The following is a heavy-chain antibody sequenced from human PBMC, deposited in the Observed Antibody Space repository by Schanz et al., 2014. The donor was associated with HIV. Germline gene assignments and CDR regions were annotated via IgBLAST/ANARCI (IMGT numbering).Heavy chain of an antibody. CDR2: ISYDGTKK. D-gene: IGHD3-22*01. Sequence: QVQLVESGGGVVQPGRSLRLSCAASGLTFNSFGIHWVRQAPGKGLEWVAVISYDGTKKHYADSVKGRFTISRDKSKNTLYLQVKRLRTEDTAVYYCAKDRNYYDSKYRGKGNYYYYYGMDVWGQGTTVTVSS. J-gene: IGHJ6*02. CDR3: AKDRNYYDSKYRGKGNYYYYYGMDV. CDR1: GLTFNSFG. V-gene: IGHV3-30*18.